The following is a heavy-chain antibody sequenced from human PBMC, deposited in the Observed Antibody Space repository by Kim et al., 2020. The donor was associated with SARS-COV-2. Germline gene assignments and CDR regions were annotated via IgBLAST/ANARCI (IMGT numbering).Heavy chain of an antibody. CDR1: GSSINSSGYF. J-gene: IGHJ2*01. V-gene: IGHV4-39*01. CDR3: ARRFTY. CDR2: IYSSGAT. Sequence: SETLSLTCTVSGSSINSSGYFWGWFRQPPGRGPEWIGSIYSSGATYYTPSLKSRVTISVDTSQNQFSLMLRSVTATDTAVYYCARRFTYWGRDTLVIFSS.